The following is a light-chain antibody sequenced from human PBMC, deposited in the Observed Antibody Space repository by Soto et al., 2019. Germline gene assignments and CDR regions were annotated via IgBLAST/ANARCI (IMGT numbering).Light chain of an antibody. V-gene: IGKV1-39*01. CDR1: QSISTY. J-gene: IGKJ2*01. CDR2: GAT. Sequence: DIRMTQSPSSLSASVGDRVTITCRASQSISTYLSWYQQKPGKAPKLLIYGATRLQSGAPSRFTGSGSGTEFTLTISSLQPEDFATYSCHQSYSNPPTFALGTKVDIK. CDR3: HQSYSNPPT.